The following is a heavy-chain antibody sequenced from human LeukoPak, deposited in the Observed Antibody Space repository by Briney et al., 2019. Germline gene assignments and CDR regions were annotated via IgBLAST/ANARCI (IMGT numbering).Heavy chain of an antibody. Sequence: GGSLRLSCAASGFTFSSYSMNWVRQAPGKGLEWVSSISRGSSYIYYADSVQGRFTISRHNSKNTLYLQMNSLRAEDTAVYYCARETLAYGSGSYYFDYWGQGTLVTVSS. CDR1: GFTFSSYS. CDR3: ARETLAYGSGSYYFDY. J-gene: IGHJ4*02. D-gene: IGHD3-10*01. CDR2: ISRGSSYI. V-gene: IGHV3-21*04.